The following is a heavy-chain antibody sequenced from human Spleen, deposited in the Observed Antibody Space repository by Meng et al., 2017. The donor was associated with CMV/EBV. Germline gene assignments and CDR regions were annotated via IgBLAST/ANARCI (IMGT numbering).Heavy chain of an antibody. Sequence: GGSLRLSCAASGFTFSDYWMSWVRQAPGKGLEWVASIKQDGGDRYYMDSVKGRFTISRDNAKNSLYLQMNSLRVEDTAVYYCARDSSRPKWIYLRLKSYGMDVWGQGTTVTVSS. V-gene: IGHV3-7*01. CDR3: ARDSSRPKWIYLRLKSYGMDV. CDR2: IKQDGGDR. CDR1: GFTFSDYW. J-gene: IGHJ6*02. D-gene: IGHD5-12*01.